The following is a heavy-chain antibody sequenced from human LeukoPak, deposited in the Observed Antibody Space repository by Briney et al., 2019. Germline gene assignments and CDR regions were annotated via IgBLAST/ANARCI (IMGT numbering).Heavy chain of an antibody. Sequence: GRSFRLSCAASGFAFSRYAMHWVRQAPGKGLEWVAVISYDGSNKYYADSVKGRFTISRDNSKNTLYLQMNSLRAEDTAVYYCARLLGTEPDYYYYGTDVWGQGTTVTVSS. CDR3: ARLLGTEPDYYYYGTDV. CDR1: GFAFSRYA. V-gene: IGHV3-30-3*01. D-gene: IGHD1-14*01. CDR2: ISYDGSNK. J-gene: IGHJ6*02.